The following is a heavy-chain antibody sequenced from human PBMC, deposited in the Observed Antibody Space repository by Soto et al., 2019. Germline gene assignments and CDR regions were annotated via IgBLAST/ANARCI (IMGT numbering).Heavy chain of an antibody. Sequence: EVQLVESGGGLVQPGGSLTVSCAASGFTFSDEWMNWVRQAPGKGLEWVANTNKDGSQKYYVDSVKGRFTISRDNAKNSLYLQMNSLRAEDTAVYDCLKGLDVWGKGPRSPSPQ. J-gene: IGHJ6*01. CDR1: GFTFSDEW. CDR3: LKGLDV. V-gene: IGHV3-7*01. CDR2: TNKDGSQK.